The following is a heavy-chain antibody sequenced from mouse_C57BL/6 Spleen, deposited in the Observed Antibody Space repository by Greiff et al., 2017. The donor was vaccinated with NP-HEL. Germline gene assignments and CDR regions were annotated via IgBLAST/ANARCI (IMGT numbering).Heavy chain of an antibody. J-gene: IGHJ3*01. CDR2: IDPSDSET. CDR3: ARGGGTGFAY. CDR1: GYTFTSYW. D-gene: IGHD3-3*01. V-gene: IGHV1-52*01. Sequence: VQLQESGAELVRPGSSVKLSCKASGYTFTSYWMHWVKQRPIQGLEWIGNIDPSDSETHYNQKFKDKATLTVDKSSSTAYMQLSSLTSEDSAVYYCARGGGTGFAYWGQGTLVTVSA.